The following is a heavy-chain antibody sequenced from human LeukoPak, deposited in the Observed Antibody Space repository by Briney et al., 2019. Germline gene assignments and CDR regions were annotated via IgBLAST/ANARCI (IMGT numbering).Heavy chain of an antibody. CDR2: ISWNSFTI. D-gene: IGHD5-18*01. Sequence: GGSLRLSCAASGFTFDDYAMHWVRQAPGKVLEWVSGISWNSFTIGYADSVKGRFTISRDDAKNSLYLQMNSLRVEDTALYYCAKDIGRVDTASTYMDVWGKGTTVTISS. CDR1: GFTFDDYA. J-gene: IGHJ6*03. V-gene: IGHV3-9*01. CDR3: AKDIGRVDTASTYMDV.